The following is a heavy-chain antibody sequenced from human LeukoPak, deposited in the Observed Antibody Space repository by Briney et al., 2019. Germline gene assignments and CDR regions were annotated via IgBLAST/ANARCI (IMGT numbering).Heavy chain of an antibody. Sequence: ASVTVSCKASGGTFSSYAISWVRQAPGQGLEWMGGIIPIFGTANYAQKFQGRVTITADESTSTAYMELSSLRSEDTAVYYCAREDTVYYDSSGYPYFDYWGQGTLVTVSS. CDR1: GGTFSSYA. D-gene: IGHD3-22*01. J-gene: IGHJ4*02. CDR2: IIPIFGTA. CDR3: AREDTVYYDSSGYPYFDY. V-gene: IGHV1-69*13.